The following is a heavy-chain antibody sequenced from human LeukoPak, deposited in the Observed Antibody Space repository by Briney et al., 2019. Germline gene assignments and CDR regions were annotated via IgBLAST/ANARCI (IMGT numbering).Heavy chain of an antibody. V-gene: IGHV1-69*04. Sequence: ASVKVSCKASGGTFSSYAISWVRQAPGQGLEWMGRIIPILGIANYAQKFQGRVTITADKSTSTAYMELSSLRSEDTAVYYCARPPATAPTSWYYGMDVWGQGTTVTVSS. CDR3: ARPPATAPTSWYYGMDV. CDR2: IIPILGIA. J-gene: IGHJ6*02. D-gene: IGHD4-17*01. CDR1: GGTFSSYA.